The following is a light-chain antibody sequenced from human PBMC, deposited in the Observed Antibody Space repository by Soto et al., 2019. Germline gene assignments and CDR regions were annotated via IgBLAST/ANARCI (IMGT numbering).Light chain of an antibody. Sequence: QTALTHPTSVSPPPAHKVSISPSRSDSNIGVNYVSYYQQLPGTAPELLIYDNNKRPSGIPDRFSGSKYGTSATLVITGIQPGDEADYYCGKRDSSRTGYVFGTGTKVTVL. V-gene: IGLV1-51*01. CDR1: DSNIGVNY. CDR2: DNN. J-gene: IGLJ1*01. CDR3: GKRDSSRTGYV.